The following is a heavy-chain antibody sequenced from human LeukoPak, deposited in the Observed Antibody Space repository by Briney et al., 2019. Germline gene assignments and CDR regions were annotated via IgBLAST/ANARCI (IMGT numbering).Heavy chain of an antibody. D-gene: IGHD3-22*01. CDR3: ARGVYDSSGYWTDY. V-gene: IGHV4-30-4*08. CDR1: GGSISSGDYY. CDR2: IYYSGST. J-gene: IGHJ4*02. Sequence: SQTLSLTCTVSGGSISSGDYYWSWVRQPPGKGLEWIGYIYYSGSTYYNPSLKSRVTISVDTSKNQFSLKLSSVTAADTAVYYCARGVYDSSGYWTDYWGQGTLVTVSS.